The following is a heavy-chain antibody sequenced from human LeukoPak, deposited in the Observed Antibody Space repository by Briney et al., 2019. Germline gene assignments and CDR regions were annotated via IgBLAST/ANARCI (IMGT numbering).Heavy chain of an antibody. CDR3: ARRGGYYSNYPVDF. CDR2: IYPGDSET. Sequence: GESPKISCKGSGYSFTNYWIGWVRQMPGKGLEWMGIIYPGDSETRYSPSFQGQVTISADKSISTAYLQWSSLKASDTAVYYCARRGGYYSNYPVDFWGQGTLVTVSS. CDR1: GYSFTNYW. J-gene: IGHJ4*02. V-gene: IGHV5-51*01. D-gene: IGHD4-11*01.